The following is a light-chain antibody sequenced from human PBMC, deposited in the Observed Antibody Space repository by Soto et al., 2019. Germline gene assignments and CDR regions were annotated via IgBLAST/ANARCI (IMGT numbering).Light chain of an antibody. CDR2: LEGSGSY. V-gene: IGLV4-60*03. J-gene: IGLJ2*01. Sequence: QPVLTQSSSASASLGSSVKLTCTLSSGHSSYIIAWHQQQPGKAPRYLMKLEGSGSYNKGSGVPDRFSGSSSGADRYLTIPNLQSEDEADYYWETWDSNTLVFGGGTKLTVL. CDR1: SGHSSYI. CDR3: ETWDSNTLV.